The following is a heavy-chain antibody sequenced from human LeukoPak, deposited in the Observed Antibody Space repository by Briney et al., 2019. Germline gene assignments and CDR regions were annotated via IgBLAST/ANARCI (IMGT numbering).Heavy chain of an antibody. CDR3: ARVSPQLRYYYYYYGMDV. J-gene: IGHJ6*02. V-gene: IGHV3-30-3*01. D-gene: IGHD5-18*01. CDR1: GFTFSSYA. CDR2: ISYDGSNK. Sequence: GGSLRLSCAAYGFTFSSYAMHWVRQAPGKGLEWVAVISYDGSNKYYADSVKGRFTISRDNSKNTLYLQMNSLRAEDTAVYYCARVSPQLRYYYYYYGMDVWGQGPTVTVSS.